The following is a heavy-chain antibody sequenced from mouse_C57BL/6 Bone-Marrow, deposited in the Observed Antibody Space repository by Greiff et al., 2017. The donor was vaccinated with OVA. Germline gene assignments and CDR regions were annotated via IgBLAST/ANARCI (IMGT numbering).Heavy chain of an antibody. CDR3: ARVRGLRKDY. D-gene: IGHD2-4*01. J-gene: IGHJ4*01. V-gene: IGHV3-6*01. Sequence: EVKLQESGPGLVKPSQSLSLTCSVTGYSFTSGYYWNWIRQFPGNKLEWMGYISYDGSNNYNPSLKNRISITRDTSKNQSFLKLNSVTTEDTATYYCARVRGLRKDYWGQGTSVTVSS. CDR2: ISYDGSN. CDR1: GYSFTSGYY.